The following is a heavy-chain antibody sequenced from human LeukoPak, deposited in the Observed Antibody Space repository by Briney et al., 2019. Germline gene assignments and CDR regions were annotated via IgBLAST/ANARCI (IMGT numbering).Heavy chain of an antibody. V-gene: IGHV3-11*05. D-gene: IGHD5-12*01. CDR1: GFTFSDYY. J-gene: IGHJ4*02. Sequence: GGSLRLSCAASGFTFSDYYMSWIRQAPGKGLEWVSHISGRSSFTRYADSVKGRFTVSRDNARKSLYLQMNSLRAEDTALYYCAKEWLRFDYWGQGTLVTVSS. CDR2: ISGRSSFT. CDR3: AKEWLRFDY.